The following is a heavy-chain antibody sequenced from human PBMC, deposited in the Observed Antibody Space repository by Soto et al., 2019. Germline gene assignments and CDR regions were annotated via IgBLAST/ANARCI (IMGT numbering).Heavy chain of an antibody. D-gene: IGHD5-12*01. V-gene: IGHV4-59*08. CDR1: GGSISNYY. CDR3: ARRIGFYFYMDV. CDR2: IYHTGST. J-gene: IGHJ6*03. Sequence: SETLSLTCTVSGGSISNYYWNWIRQSPGKGPEWIGYIYHTGSTNYNPSLKSRVTMSVDTPKNQFSLRLTSVTAADTAVYYRARRIGFYFYMDVWGKGTTVTVSS.